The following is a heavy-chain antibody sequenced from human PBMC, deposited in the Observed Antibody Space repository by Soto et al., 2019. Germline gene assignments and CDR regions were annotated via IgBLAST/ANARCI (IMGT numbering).Heavy chain of an antibody. D-gene: IGHD5-12*01. CDR2: IKGDETST. J-gene: IGHJ4*02. V-gene: IGHV3-74*01. CDR3: ARGVSGYYGFDY. CDR1: GFTFSNYW. Sequence: EVQLVESGGGPAQFGGSLRLSCAASGFTFSNYWMHWVRQVPGKGLVWVSRIKGDETSTGCADSVKGRFTIFRDNVKNTLYLQMNSLRAEDTAVYYCARGVSGYYGFDYWGQGTLVTVSS.